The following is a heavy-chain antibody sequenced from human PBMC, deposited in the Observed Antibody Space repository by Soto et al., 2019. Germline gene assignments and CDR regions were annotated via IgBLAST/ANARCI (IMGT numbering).Heavy chain of an antibody. J-gene: IGHJ6*02. CDR3: ARVLSSTSCYTCGMDV. V-gene: IGHV1-2*02. Sequence: ASVKVSCEASGYTFTGYYIHWVRQAPGQGLEWMGWINPNSGGTNYAQKFQGRVTMTRDTSISTAYMELSRLRSDDTAVYYCARVLSSTSCYTCGMDVWGPGTTLTV. CDR1: GYTFTGYY. D-gene: IGHD2-2*02. CDR2: INPNSGGT.